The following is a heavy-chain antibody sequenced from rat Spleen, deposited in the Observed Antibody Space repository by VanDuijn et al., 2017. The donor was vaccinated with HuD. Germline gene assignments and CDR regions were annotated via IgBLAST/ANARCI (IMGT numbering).Heavy chain of an antibody. V-gene: IGHV5-7*01. CDR3: TRGYYFDY. CDR2: ITSGGSTP. Sequence: EVQLVESGGGLVQPGRSLKLSCAAAGFTFSSFAMAWVRQAPKKGLEWVATITSGGSTPYYRDSVKGRFTISRDNAKSTLYLQMDSLRSEDTATYYWTRGYYFDYWGQGVMVTVSS. J-gene: IGHJ2*01. CDR1: GFTFSSFA.